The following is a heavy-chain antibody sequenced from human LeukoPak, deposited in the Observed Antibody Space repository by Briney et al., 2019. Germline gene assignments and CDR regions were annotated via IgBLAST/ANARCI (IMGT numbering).Heavy chain of an antibody. CDR2: IYHSGST. CDR3: ARDTYYDFWSGEATTDY. V-gene: IGHV4-30-2*01. CDR1: GGSFSGYS. J-gene: IGHJ4*02. D-gene: IGHD3-3*01. Sequence: PSETLSLTCAVYGGSFSGYSWSWIRQPPGKGLEWIGYIYHSGSTYYNPSLKSRVTISVDRPKNQFSLKLSSVTAADTAVYYCARDTYYDFWSGEATTDYWGQGALVTVSS.